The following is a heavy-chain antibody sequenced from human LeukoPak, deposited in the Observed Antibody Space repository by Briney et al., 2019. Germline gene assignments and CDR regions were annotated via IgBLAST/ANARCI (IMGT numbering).Heavy chain of an antibody. J-gene: IGHJ4*02. V-gene: IGHV3-7*04. CDR2: ISPDGSDK. D-gene: IGHD2/OR15-2a*01. Sequence: GALRLSCAASGFTFSSYSMNWVRQAPGKGLEWVANISPDGSDKNYVESVTGRFAISRDNAANSLFLQMTSLRAEDTAVYYCARGEDNADEYLREDYWGQGTLVTVSS. CDR3: ARGEDNADEYLREDY. CDR1: GFTFSSYS.